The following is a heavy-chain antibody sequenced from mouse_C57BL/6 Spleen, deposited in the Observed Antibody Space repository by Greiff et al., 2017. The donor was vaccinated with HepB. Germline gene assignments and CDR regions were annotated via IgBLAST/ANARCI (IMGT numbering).Heavy chain of an antibody. D-gene: IGHD1-1*01. CDR1: GYTFTSYW. CDR2: IYPGNSDT. V-gene: IGHV1-5*01. CDR3: TRWYYYYGSSYAMDY. J-gene: IGHJ4*01. Sequence: EVQLQQSGTVLARPGASVKMSCKTSGYTFTSYWMHWVKQRPGQGLEWIGAIYPGNSDTSYNQKFKGKAKPTAVKSASTAYMELSSLTNEDSAVYYCTRWYYYYGSSYAMDYWGQGTSVTVSS.